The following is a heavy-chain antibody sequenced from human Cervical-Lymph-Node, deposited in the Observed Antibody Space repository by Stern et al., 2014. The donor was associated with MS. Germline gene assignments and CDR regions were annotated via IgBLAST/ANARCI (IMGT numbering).Heavy chain of an antibody. J-gene: IGHJ3*02. Sequence: QLVESGPEVKKPGTSVKVSCKASGFTFTSSAVQWVRQARGQRLEWNGWIAVGSSNTNYAQKFPERVPITRDMSTSTAYMELSSLRSEDSAVYYCAAEPMYYSDSVGAFDIWGQGTMVTVSS. V-gene: IGHV1-58*01. CDR3: AAEPMYYSDSVGAFDI. CDR1: GFTFTSSA. D-gene: IGHD3-22*01. CDR2: IAVGSSNT.